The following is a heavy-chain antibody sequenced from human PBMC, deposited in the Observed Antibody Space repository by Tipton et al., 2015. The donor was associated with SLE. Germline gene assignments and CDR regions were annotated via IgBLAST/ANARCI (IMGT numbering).Heavy chain of an antibody. CDR2: ISAYNGNT. Sequence: QSGAEVKKPGASVKVSCKASGYTFISYGISWVRQAPGQGLEWMGWISAYNGNTNYAQKFQGRVTMTTDTSTSTAYMELRSLISDDTAVYYCARTAYCRSPRCYQRYGMDVWGQGTTVTVSS. J-gene: IGHJ6*02. V-gene: IGHV1-18*01. CDR1: GYTFISYG. D-gene: IGHD2-2*01. CDR3: ARTAYCRSPRCYQRYGMDV.